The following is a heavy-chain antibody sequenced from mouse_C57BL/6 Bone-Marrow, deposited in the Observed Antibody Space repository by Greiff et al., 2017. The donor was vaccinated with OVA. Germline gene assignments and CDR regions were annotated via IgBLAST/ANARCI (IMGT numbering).Heavy chain of an antibody. CDR2: IDPGNGDT. J-gene: IGHJ2*01. V-gene: IGHV14-4*01. CDR1: GFNIKDDY. Sequence: VQLQQSGAELVRPGASVKLSCTASGFNIKDDYMHWVKQRPEQGLEWIGWIDPGNGDTEYASKFQGKATITADTSSNTAYLQLSSLTSEDTAVYYCTSYGNFDYWGQGTTLTGSS. CDR3: TSYGNFDY. D-gene: IGHD2-1*01.